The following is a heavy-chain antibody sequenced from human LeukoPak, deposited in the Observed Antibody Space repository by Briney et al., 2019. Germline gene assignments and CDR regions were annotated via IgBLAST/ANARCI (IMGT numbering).Heavy chain of an antibody. CDR1: GGSISTYY. CDR2: IYYSGST. CDR3: ARSERYSSGWYFYFDY. D-gene: IGHD6-19*01. V-gene: IGHV4-59*01. Sequence: SETLSLTCTVSGGSISTYYWSWIRQPPGKGLEWIGYIYYSGSTNYNPSLKSRVTISVDTSKNQFSLNPSSVTAADTAVYYCARSERYSSGWYFYFDYWGQGTLVTVSS. J-gene: IGHJ4*02.